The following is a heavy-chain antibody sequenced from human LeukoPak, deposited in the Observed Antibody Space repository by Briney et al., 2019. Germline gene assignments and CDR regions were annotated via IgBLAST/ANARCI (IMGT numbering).Heavy chain of an antibody. CDR2: ISAYNGNT. V-gene: IGHV1-18*01. Sequence: GASVKVSCKASGYTFTSYGISWVRQAPGQGLEWMGWISAYNGNTNYAQKLQGRVTMTTDTSTSTAYMELRSLRSDDTAVYYCARSVYSSGWPTHWYFDYWGQGTLVTVSS. CDR1: GYTFTSYG. J-gene: IGHJ4*02. CDR3: ARSVYSSGWPTHWYFDY. D-gene: IGHD6-19*01.